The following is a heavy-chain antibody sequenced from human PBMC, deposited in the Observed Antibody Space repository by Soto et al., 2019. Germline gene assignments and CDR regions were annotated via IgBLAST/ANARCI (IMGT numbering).Heavy chain of an antibody. CDR3: GKSQNVLRFLEYLFNYAFDV. D-gene: IGHD3-3*01. J-gene: IGHJ3*01. V-gene: IGHV3-66*01. CDR1: GFPVSGNY. CDR2: IYNAGGT. Sequence: PWGSLRLSCAASGFPVSGNYMSWVRQAPEKGPEWVAVIYNAGGTYYADSVKGRFIISRDNSENTLYLQMNNLRVEDTAVYYCGKSQNVLRFLEYLFNYAFDVWGQGTMVTVSS.